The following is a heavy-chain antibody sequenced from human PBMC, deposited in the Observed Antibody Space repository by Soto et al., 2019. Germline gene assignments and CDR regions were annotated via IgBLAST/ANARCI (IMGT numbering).Heavy chain of an antibody. CDR3: ARGITLPTPLDY. Sequence: ASVKVSCKASGYTVTSYAMHWVRLAPGQRLEWRGWINAGNGNTKYSQKFQGRVTITRDTSASTAYMELSSLRSEDTAVYYCARGITLPTPLDYWGQGTLVTVSS. J-gene: IGHJ4*02. V-gene: IGHV1-3*01. CDR2: INAGNGNT. CDR1: GYTVTSYA. D-gene: IGHD1-20*01.